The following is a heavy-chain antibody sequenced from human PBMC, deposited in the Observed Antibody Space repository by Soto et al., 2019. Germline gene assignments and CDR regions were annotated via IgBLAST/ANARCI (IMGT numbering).Heavy chain of an antibody. CDR2: DTGSGGNT. CDR3: AKAQYSGYAVSFNLDS. D-gene: IGHD5-12*01. V-gene: IGHV3-23*01. Sequence: EVQLLESGGGLVQPGGSLRLSCAASGFTFSNYAMTWVRQAPGKGLEWVSGDTGSGGNTYYADSVKGRFTISRDKSKNTLYLQMISLRAEDTAVYYCAKAQYSGYAVSFNLDSWGQGALVTVSS. J-gene: IGHJ4*02. CDR1: GFTFSNYA.